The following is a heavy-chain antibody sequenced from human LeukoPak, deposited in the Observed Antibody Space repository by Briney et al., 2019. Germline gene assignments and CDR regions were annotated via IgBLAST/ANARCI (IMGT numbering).Heavy chain of an antibody. Sequence: GGSLRLSCAASGFTFSTYAMNWVRQAPGKGLEWVSYISSSGSTIHYADSVKGRFTISRDNAKNSLYLQMNSLRAEDTAVYYCARSGDSSGYFREITLYYFDYWGQGTLVTVSS. J-gene: IGHJ4*02. CDR1: GFTFSTYA. CDR2: ISSSGSTI. D-gene: IGHD3-22*01. CDR3: ARSGDSSGYFREITLYYFDY. V-gene: IGHV3-48*04.